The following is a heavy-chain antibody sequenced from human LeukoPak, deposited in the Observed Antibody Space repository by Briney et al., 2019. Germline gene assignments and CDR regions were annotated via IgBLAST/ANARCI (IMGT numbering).Heavy chain of an antibody. D-gene: IGHD2-2*01. J-gene: IGHJ4*02. V-gene: IGHV3-23*01. CDR2: IGGSDDTT. CDR1: GCSLRTYA. CDR3: AKGLVVNDNYFDN. Sequence: GQSLRLSCAASGCSLRTYAMNWGRQVPGKGLEWVSSIGGSDDTTYYADSVKGRFTISSDFSTNTVSLQMTSLRAEDTAVYFCAKGLVVNDNYFDNWGQGTLVTVSS.